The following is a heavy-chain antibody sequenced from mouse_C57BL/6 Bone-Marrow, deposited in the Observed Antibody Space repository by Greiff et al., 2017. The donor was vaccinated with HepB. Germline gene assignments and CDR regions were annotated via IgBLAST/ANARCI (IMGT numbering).Heavy chain of an antibody. Sequence: VQLQESGAELVKPGASVKLSCKASGYTFTSYWMHWVKQRPGQGLEWIGMIHPNSGSTNYNEKFKSKATLTVDKSSSTAYMQLSSLTSEDSAVYYCASNWEGDYWGQGTTLTVSS. CDR3: ASNWEGDY. CDR2: IHPNSGST. D-gene: IGHD4-1*01. CDR1: GYTFTSYW. J-gene: IGHJ2*01. V-gene: IGHV1-64*01.